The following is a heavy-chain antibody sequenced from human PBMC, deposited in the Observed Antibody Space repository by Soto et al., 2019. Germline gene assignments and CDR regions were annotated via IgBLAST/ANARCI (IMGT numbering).Heavy chain of an antibody. Sequence: GGSLRLSCAAPTFIFSTYWMTWVRQAPGKGQERVANIKRDGSETHYADSVKGRFTISRDNAKNSLYLQMNSLRVEDMAVYCWVGDGNNWNDFDYWGEGTLVTVCS. CDR3: VGDGNNWNDFDY. J-gene: IGHJ4*02. CDR1: TFIFSTYW. CDR2: IKRDGSET. V-gene: IGHV3-7*01. D-gene: IGHD1-20*01.